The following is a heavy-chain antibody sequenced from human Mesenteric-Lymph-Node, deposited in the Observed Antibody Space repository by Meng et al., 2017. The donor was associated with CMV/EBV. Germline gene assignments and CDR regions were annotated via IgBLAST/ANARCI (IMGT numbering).Heavy chain of an antibody. Sequence: CPVSGGPIRSRSYYCGWVRQPPGKGLEWIGSIYYSGSTYYNPSLKSRVTISVDTSKNQFSLKLSSVTAADTAVYYCERSGYYYQFDYWGQGTLVTVSS. CDR2: IYYSGST. V-gene: IGHV4-39*01. CDR1: GGPIRSRSYY. CDR3: ERSGYYYQFDY. D-gene: IGHD3-22*01. J-gene: IGHJ4*02.